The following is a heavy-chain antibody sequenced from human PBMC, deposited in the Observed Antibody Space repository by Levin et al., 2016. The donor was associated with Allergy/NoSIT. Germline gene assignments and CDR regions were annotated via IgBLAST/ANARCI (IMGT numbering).Heavy chain of an antibody. J-gene: IGHJ2*01. V-gene: IGHV4-61*07. D-gene: IGHD4-17*01. Sequence: WIRQPPGKGLEWIGYIYYSGSTNYNPSLKSRVTISVDTSKNQFSLKLSSVTAADTAVYYCARRDTVTLDWYFDLWGRGTLVTVSS. CDR2: IYYSGST. CDR3: ARRDTVTLDWYFDL.